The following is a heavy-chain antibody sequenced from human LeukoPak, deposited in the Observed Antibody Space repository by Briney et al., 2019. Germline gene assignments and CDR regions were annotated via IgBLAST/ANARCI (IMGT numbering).Heavy chain of an antibody. J-gene: IGHJ5*02. V-gene: IGHV1-2*02. CDR2: INPNSGGT. Sequence: ASVKVSCKASRYTFTDYFIHWVRQAPGQGLEWMGWINPNSGGTNYAQKFQGRVTMTRDTSISTAYMELSRLRSDDTAAYYCARGGWSLGYCRSSSCLDWFDPWGQGTLVTVSS. CDR1: RYTFTDYF. CDR3: ARGGWSLGYCRSSSCLDWFDP. D-gene: IGHD2-2*01.